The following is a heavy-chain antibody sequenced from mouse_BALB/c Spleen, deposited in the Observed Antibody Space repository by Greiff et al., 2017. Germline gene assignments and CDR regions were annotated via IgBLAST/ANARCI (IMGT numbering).Heavy chain of an antibody. J-gene: IGHJ4*01. CDR3: ARHGYYYAMDY. CDR1: GFTFSSYT. V-gene: IGHV5-12-2*01. Sequence: EVKLVESGGGLVQPGGSLKLSCAASGFTFSSYTMSWVRQTPEKRLEWVAYISNGGGSTYYPDTVKGRFTISRDNAKNTLYLQMSSLKSEDTAMYYCARHGYYYAMDYGGQGTSVTVSS. D-gene: IGHD2-2*01. CDR2: ISNGGGST.